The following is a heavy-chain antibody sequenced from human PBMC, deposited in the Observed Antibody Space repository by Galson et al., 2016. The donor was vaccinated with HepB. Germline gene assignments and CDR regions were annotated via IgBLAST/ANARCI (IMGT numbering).Heavy chain of an antibody. Sequence: SLRLSCAASGFTFSSYAMHWVRQAPGKGLEWVAVISYDGSNKYYADSVKGRFTISRDNSENTLYLQMNSLRAEDTAVYYCARPFFVWGTTPPFDYWGQGTPVTVSS. CDR1: GFTFSSYA. CDR2: ISYDGSNK. D-gene: IGHD1/OR15-1a*01. V-gene: IGHV3-30-3*01. J-gene: IGHJ4*02. CDR3: ARPFFVWGTTPPFDY.